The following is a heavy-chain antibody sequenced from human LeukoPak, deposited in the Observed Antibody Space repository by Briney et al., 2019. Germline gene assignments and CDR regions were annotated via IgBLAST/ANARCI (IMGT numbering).Heavy chain of an antibody. V-gene: IGHV1-69*01. CDR1: GGTFSSYA. CDR3: ARVGFHSYGYDY. Sequence: SVKVSCKASGGTFSSYATSWVRHAPGQGLEWMGGIIPIFGTANYAQKFQGRVTITADESTNTAYMELSSLRSEDTAVYYCARVGFHSYGYDYWGQGTLVTVSS. CDR2: IIPIFGTA. D-gene: IGHD5-18*01. J-gene: IGHJ4*02.